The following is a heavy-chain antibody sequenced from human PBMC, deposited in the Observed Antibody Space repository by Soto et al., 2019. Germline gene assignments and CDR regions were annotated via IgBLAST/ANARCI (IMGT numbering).Heavy chain of an antibody. CDR1: GGSISSGGYY. Sequence: QVQLQESGPGLVKPSQTLSLTCTVSGGSISSGGYYWSWIRQHPGKGLEWIGYIYYSGSTYYNPSLKSRVTISVDTSKNQFSLKLSSVTAADTAVYYCARVLEPTWGPANNWFDPWGQGTLVTVSS. D-gene: IGHD3-16*01. J-gene: IGHJ5*02. CDR2: IYYSGST. CDR3: ARVLEPTWGPANNWFDP. V-gene: IGHV4-31*03.